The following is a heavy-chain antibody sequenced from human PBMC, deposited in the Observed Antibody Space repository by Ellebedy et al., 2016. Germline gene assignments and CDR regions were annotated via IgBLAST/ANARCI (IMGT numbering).Heavy chain of an antibody. Sequence: GGSLRLSCATSGITFTNAWMSWVRQAPGKGLEWVGRIRSSSEGGTTEDAAPVKGRFIISRDGSKATLYLQMNSLKTEDTAIYYCTTADRVEGDGRGYWGQGTLVTVSS. CDR3: TTADRVEGDGRGY. CDR2: IRSSSEGGTT. V-gene: IGHV3-15*01. D-gene: IGHD5-24*01. CDR1: GITFTNAW. J-gene: IGHJ4*02.